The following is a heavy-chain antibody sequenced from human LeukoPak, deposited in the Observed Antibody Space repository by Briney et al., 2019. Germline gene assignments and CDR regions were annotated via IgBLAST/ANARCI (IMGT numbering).Heavy chain of an antibody. Sequence: SETLSLTCIVSNGSISTYYWSWIRQPPGKGLEWIGYTDYSGSTNYNPSLKSRVTMSLDTSKNHFSLRLSSVTAADSAVYYCARVSRRHTLDYWGQGTLVTVSS. CDR2: TDYSGST. CDR3: ARVSRRHTLDY. V-gene: IGHV4-59*01. CDR1: NGSISTYY. J-gene: IGHJ4*02.